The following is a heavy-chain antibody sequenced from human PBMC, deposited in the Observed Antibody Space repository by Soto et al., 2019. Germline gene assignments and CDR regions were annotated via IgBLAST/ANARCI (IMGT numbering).Heavy chain of an antibody. V-gene: IGHV3-30*18. D-gene: IGHD6-19*01. CDR1: GFTFSSYG. CDR3: AKEPYSSGWSIDY. CDR2: ISYDGSNK. J-gene: IGHJ4*02. Sequence: QVQLVESGGGVVQPGRSLRLSCAASGFTFSSYGMHWVRQAPGKGLEWVAVISYDGSNKYYADSVKGRFTISRDNSKNTLYLQMNSLRAEDTAVYYCAKEPYSSGWSIDYWGQGTLVTVSS.